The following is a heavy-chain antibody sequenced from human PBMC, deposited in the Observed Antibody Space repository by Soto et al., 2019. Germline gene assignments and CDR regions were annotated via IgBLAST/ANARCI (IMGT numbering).Heavy chain of an antibody. CDR3: AKGRGLTGPNWFDP. CDR1: GFTFSSYA. Sequence: SGGSLRLSCAASGFTFSSYAMSWVRQAPGKGLEWVSAISGSGGSTYYADSVKGRFTIPRDNSKNTLYLQMNSLRAEDTAVYYCAKGRGLTGPNWFDPWGQGTLVTVSS. V-gene: IGHV3-23*01. CDR2: ISGSGGST. J-gene: IGHJ5*02. D-gene: IGHD3-9*01.